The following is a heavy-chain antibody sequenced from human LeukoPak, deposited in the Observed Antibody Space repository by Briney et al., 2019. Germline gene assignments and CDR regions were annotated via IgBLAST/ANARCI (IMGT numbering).Heavy chain of an antibody. CDR1: GFTFSSYA. D-gene: IGHD5-18*01. CDR3: AIPPPWIQLWLGVSPYYYYYMDV. V-gene: IGHV3-23*01. CDR2: ISGSGGST. Sequence: GGSLRLSCAASGFTFSSYAMSWVRQAPGKGLEWVSAISGSGGSTYYADSVKGRFTISRDNSKNTLYLQMNSLRAEDTAVYYCAIPPPWIQLWLGVSPYYYYYMDVWGKGTTVTVSS. J-gene: IGHJ6*03.